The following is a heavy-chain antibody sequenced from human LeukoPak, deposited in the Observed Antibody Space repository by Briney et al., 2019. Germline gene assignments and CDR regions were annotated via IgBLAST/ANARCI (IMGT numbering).Heavy chain of an antibody. V-gene: IGHV1-2*02. Sequence: ASVKVSCKASGYTFTGYYMHWVRQAPGQGLEWMGWINPNSGGTNYAQKLQGRVTMTTDTSTSTAYMELRSLRSDDTAVYYCARDNFRYTYYYDSSGYYYDYWGQGTLVTVSS. D-gene: IGHD3-22*01. CDR2: INPNSGGT. CDR1: GYTFTGYY. J-gene: IGHJ4*02. CDR3: ARDNFRYTYYYDSSGYYYDY.